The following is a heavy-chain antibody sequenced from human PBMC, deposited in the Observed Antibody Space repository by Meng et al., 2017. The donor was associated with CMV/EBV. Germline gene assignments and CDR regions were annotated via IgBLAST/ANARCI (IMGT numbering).Heavy chain of an antibody. D-gene: IGHD3-10*01. CDR2: IYHSGST. V-gene: IGHV4-4*02. CDR1: GGSISSSNW. CDR3: ARGREYYGSGRGYYYYYYGMDV. Sequence: SETLSLTCAVSGGSISSSNWWSWVRQPPGKGLEWIGEIYHSGSTNYNPSLKSRVTISVDKSKNQFSLKLSSVTAADTAVYYCARGREYYGSGRGYYYYYYGMDVWGQGTTVTVSS. J-gene: IGHJ6*02.